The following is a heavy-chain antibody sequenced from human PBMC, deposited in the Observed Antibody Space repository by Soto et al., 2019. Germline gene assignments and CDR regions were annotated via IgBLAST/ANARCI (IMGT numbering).Heavy chain of an antibody. V-gene: IGHV4-31*03. J-gene: IGHJ3*02. CDR1: GGSISSGGYY. CDR3: ARGTLESDAFDI. CDR2: IYYSGST. D-gene: IGHD1-1*01. Sequence: TLSLTCTVSGGSISSGGYYWSWIRQHPGKGLEWIGYIYYSGSTYYNPSLKSRVTISVDTSKNQFSLKLSSVTAADTAVYYCARGTLESDAFDIWGQGTMVTVSS.